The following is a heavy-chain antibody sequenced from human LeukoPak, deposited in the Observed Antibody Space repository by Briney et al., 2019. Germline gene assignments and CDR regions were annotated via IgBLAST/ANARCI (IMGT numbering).Heavy chain of an antibody. Sequence: RWESLKISCKSSGYSFTSYWIGWVRQMPGKGLEWMGIIYPGDSDTKYSPSFQGQVTISADKSISTAYLQWSSLKASDTAIYYCARGSLASSGGTFFDYWGQGTLATVSS. CDR1: GYSFTSYW. CDR2: IYPGDSDT. J-gene: IGHJ4*02. CDR3: ARGSLASSGGTFFDY. D-gene: IGHD2-15*01. V-gene: IGHV5-51*01.